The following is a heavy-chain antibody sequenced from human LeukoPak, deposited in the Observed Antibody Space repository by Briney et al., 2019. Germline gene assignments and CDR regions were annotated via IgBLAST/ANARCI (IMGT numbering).Heavy chain of an antibody. V-gene: IGHV3-30*03. CDR3: ARDTAGTGYP. Sequence: GGSLRLSCAASGFTFSSYWMSWVRQAPGKGLEWVAVISYDGSNKYYADSVKGRFTISRDNSKNTLYLQMNSLRAEDTAVYYCARDTAGTGYPWGQGTLVTVSS. J-gene: IGHJ5*02. D-gene: IGHD6-19*01. CDR2: ISYDGSNK. CDR1: GFTFSSYW.